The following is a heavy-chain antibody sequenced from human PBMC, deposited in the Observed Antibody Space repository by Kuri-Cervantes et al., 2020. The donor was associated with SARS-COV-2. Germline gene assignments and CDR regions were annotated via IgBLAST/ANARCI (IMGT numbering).Heavy chain of an antibody. D-gene: IGHD4-11*01. CDR2: IYHSGST. Sequence: SETLSLTCTVSGGSISSGYYWGWIRQPPGKGLEWIGSIYHSGSTYYNLSLKSRVTISVDTSKNQFSLKLSSVTAADTAVYYCARDPTGLQYYLDYWGQGTLVTVSS. CDR1: GGSISSGYY. CDR3: ARDPTGLQYYLDY. J-gene: IGHJ4*02. V-gene: IGHV4-38-2*02.